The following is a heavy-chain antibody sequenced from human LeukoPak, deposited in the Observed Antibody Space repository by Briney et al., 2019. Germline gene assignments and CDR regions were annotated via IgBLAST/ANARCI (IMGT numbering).Heavy chain of an antibody. Sequence: SETLSLTCTVSGGSISSSSYYWGWIRQPPGKGLEWIGSVYYSGNTYYNPSLKSRVTRSVDTSKNQFSLKLSSVTAADTAVYYCARQVFGPLSSYFDYWGQGTLVTVSS. V-gene: IGHV4-39*01. CDR2: VYYSGNT. D-gene: IGHD1-14*01. J-gene: IGHJ4*02. CDR1: GGSISSSSYY. CDR3: ARQVFGPLSSYFDY.